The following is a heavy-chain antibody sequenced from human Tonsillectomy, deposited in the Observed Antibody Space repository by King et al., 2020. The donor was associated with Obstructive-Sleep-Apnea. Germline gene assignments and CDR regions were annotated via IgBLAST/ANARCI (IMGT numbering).Heavy chain of an antibody. J-gene: IGHJ5*02. CDR3: ARDRGFGELRWFDP. D-gene: IGHD3-10*01. CDR2: ISAYSGDT. CDR1: GYTFTNYG. V-gene: IGHV1-18*01. Sequence: VQLVESGAEVKKPGASVKVSCKASGYTFTNYGISWVRQAPGQGLEWMGWISAYSGDTNYAQGIQGRVTMTTDTSTSTAYMELRSLRSDDTAVYYCARDRGFGELRWFDPWGQGTLVTVSS.